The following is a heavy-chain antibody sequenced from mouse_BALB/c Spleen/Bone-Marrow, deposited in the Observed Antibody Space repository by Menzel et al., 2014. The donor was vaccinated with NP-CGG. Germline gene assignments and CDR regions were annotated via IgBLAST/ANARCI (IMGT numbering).Heavy chain of an antibody. CDR3: ARHGITRLLDY. V-gene: IGHV5-9-3*01. D-gene: IGHD2-4*01. CDR2: ISSGGSYT. CDR1: GFTFSSYA. Sequence: EVQGVESGGGLVKPGGSLKLSCAASGFTFSSYAMSWVCQTPEKRPEWVATISSGGSYTYYPDSVKGRFTISRDNAKNTLYLQMSSLRSEDTAMYYCARHGITRLLDYWGQGTTLTVSS. J-gene: IGHJ2*01.